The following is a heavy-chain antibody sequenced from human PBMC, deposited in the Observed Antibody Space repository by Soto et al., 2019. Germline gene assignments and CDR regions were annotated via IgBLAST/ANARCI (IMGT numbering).Heavy chain of an antibody. J-gene: IGHJ4*02. Sequence: GGSLRLSCSASGFTFSNFAMHWVRQAPGKGLEYVSGITSNGDNTYHTDSVQGRFTISRDNSKSTLYLQMTSLRVEDTAVYYCVKGNQLLRYYFEYWGRGALVTVSS. CDR3: VKGNQLLRYYFEY. V-gene: IGHV3-64D*06. CDR2: ITSNGDNT. D-gene: IGHD2-2*01. CDR1: GFTFSNFA.